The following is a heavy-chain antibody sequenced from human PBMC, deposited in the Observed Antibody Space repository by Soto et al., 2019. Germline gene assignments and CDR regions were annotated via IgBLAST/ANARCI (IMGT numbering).Heavy chain of an antibody. Sequence: PSETLSLTCTVSGGSISSSSYYWGWIRQPPGKGLEWIGSIYYSGSTYYNPSLKSRVTISVDTSKNQFSLKLSSVTAADTAVYYCAGLLVSYDAFDIWGQGTMVTVSS. J-gene: IGHJ3*02. CDR2: IYYSGST. CDR1: GGSISSSSYY. V-gene: IGHV4-39*01. D-gene: IGHD1-26*01. CDR3: AGLLVSYDAFDI.